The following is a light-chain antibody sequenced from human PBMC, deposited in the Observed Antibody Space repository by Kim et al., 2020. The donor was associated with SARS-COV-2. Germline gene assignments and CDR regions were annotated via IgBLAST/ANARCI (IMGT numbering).Light chain of an antibody. CDR1: QSLVKSDGNTY. J-gene: IGKJ3*01. CDR3: MQSIQFPT. Sequence: QPPSNAGRASQSLVKSDGNTYLGWLQQRPGQPPRLLICKISNRFAGVPDRCSGSGAGTDFTLKISRVEAEDVGVYYCMQSIQFPTFGPGTKVDIK. CDR2: KIS. V-gene: IGKV2-24*01.